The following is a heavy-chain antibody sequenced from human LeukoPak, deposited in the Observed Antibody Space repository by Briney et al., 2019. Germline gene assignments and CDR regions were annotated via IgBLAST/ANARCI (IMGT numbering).Heavy chain of an antibody. CDR3: ARDRGYDSSGYFFDY. CDR2: ISSSSSTI. Sequence: GGPLRLSCAAPGFTFSSYSMNWVRQAPGKGLEWVSYISSSSSTIYYADSVKGRFTISRDNAKNSLYLQMNSLRDEDTAVYYCARDRGYDSSGYFFDYWGQGTLVTVSS. CDR1: GFTFSSYS. D-gene: IGHD3-22*01. J-gene: IGHJ4*02. V-gene: IGHV3-48*02.